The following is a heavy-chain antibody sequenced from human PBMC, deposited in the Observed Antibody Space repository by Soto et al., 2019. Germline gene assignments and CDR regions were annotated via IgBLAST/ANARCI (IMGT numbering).Heavy chain of an antibody. J-gene: IGHJ5*02. V-gene: IGHV3-23*01. CDR1: GFTFIYYA. Sequence: GGSLRLSFASSGFTFIYYAMGWVRQAPWKGLECVSDISGGDTSTHYADSVKGRFTISRDDSQNTLYLQMNSLRADDTAVYYCAKKGCTSTDCYFNLWGQGTLVTVSS. D-gene: IGHD2-2*01. CDR2: ISGGDTST. CDR3: AKKGCTSTDCYFNL.